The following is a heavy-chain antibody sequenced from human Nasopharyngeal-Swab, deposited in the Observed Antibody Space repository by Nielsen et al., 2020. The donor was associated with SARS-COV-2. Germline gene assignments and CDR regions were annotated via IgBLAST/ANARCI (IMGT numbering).Heavy chain of an antibody. Sequence: WIRQPPGKGLEWIGYIYYSGSTYYNPSLKSRVTISVDTSKNQFSLKLSSMTAADTAVYYCAREGNCSGGSCYSYFDYWGQGTLVTVSS. V-gene: IGHV4-30-4*01. CDR2: IYYSGST. J-gene: IGHJ4*02. CDR3: AREGNCSGGSCYSYFDY. D-gene: IGHD2-15*01.